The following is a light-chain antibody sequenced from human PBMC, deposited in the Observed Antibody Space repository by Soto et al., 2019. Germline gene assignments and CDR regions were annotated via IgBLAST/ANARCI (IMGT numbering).Light chain of an antibody. V-gene: IGLV2-14*01. J-gene: IGLJ1*01. Sequence: QSVLTQPASVSESPGQSITISCTGTSSDVGGYNYVSWYQQPPGKAPKLMIYAVTNRPSGVSNRFSGSKSGNTASLTISGLQAEDEADYYCSSYTSNSSYVFGTGTKVTVL. CDR1: SSDVGGYNY. CDR2: AVT. CDR3: SSYTSNSSYV.